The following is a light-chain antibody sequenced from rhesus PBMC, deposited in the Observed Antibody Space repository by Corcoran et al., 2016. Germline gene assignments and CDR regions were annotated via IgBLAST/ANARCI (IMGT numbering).Light chain of an antibody. V-gene: IGKV1-74*01. Sequence: DIQMTQSPSSLSASVGDRVTITCRASENVNNYLHWYQPTPGKAPKLLIYAASTLKSGVPSRFSGSGSGTDYNFTISSLQPEDVATYYCQHSYGTPLTFGGGTKVEIK. CDR3: QHSYGTPLT. CDR2: AAS. CDR1: ENVNNY. J-gene: IGKJ4*01.